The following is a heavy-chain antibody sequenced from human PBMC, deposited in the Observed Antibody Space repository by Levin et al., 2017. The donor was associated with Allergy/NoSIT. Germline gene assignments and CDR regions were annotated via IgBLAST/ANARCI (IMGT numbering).Heavy chain of an antibody. Sequence: GGSLRLSCVASGFSLSGYSMNWVRQAPGKGLEWVSTISGSGTYINYVDSVKGRFAISRDDAENSVYLQMNSLRDEDTAVYYCARDQGLAWGQGVLVTVSS. CDR1: GFSLSGYS. CDR3: ARDQGLA. V-gene: IGHV3-21*04. J-gene: IGHJ5*02. CDR2: ISGSGTYI.